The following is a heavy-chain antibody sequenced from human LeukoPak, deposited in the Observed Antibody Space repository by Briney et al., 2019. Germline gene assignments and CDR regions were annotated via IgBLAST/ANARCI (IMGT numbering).Heavy chain of an antibody. Sequence: GASVKVSCKASGGTFSGYAISWVRQAPGQGLEWMGRIIPIFGIANYAQKFQGRVTITADKSTSTAYMELSSLRSEDTAVYYCARAGSVPEYSSSPSSIYYYGMDVWGQGTTVTVSS. CDR3: ARAGSVPEYSSSPSSIYYYGMDV. V-gene: IGHV1-69*04. J-gene: IGHJ6*02. CDR2: IIPIFGIA. CDR1: GGTFSGYA. D-gene: IGHD6-6*01.